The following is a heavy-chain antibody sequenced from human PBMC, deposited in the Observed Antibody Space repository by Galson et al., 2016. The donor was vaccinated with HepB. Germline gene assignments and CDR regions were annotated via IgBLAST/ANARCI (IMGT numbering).Heavy chain of an antibody. CDR3: TRATKTGTTGY. V-gene: IGHV1-3*01. CDR2: ISAGNGNT. J-gene: IGHJ4*02. D-gene: IGHD1-1*01. CDR1: GNTFTSDA. Sequence: SVKVSCKASGNTFTSDAIHWVRQAPGQGLEWMGWISAGNGNTHYSQKFQDRVSITRDTSASTAFMELRSLRSEVTAKYYCTRATKTGTTGYWGQGTLVIVSS.